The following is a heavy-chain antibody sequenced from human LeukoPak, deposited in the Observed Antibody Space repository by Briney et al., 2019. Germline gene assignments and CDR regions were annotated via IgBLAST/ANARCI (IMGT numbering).Heavy chain of an antibody. Sequence: PGGSLRLSCVASGFTFSSYGMHWVRQAPGKGLEWVAVISYDGSNKYYADSVKGRFTISRDNSKNTLYLQMNSLRAEDTAVYYCAKLRHDYGGNSDFGLDYWGQGTLVTVSS. CDR3: AKLRHDYGGNSDFGLDY. J-gene: IGHJ4*02. D-gene: IGHD4-23*01. V-gene: IGHV3-30*18. CDR1: GFTFSSYG. CDR2: ISYDGSNK.